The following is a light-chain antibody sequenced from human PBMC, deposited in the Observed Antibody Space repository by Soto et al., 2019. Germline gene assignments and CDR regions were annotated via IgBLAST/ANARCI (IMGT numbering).Light chain of an antibody. V-gene: IGKV3-15*01. CDR2: EAS. CDR1: QSVRSN. J-gene: IGKJ1*01. CDR3: QQHNGLPAT. Sequence: IVMTQSPATLSVTPGEGFTLSCRASQSVRSNLAWYQQKPGQAPRLLIYEASTRATGVPARFSGSGSGTEFTLTISSLQSEDFAVYYCQQHNGLPATFGQGSKVDIK.